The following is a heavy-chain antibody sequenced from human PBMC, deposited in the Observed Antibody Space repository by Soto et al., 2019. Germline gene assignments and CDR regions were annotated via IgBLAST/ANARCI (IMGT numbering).Heavy chain of an antibody. D-gene: IGHD3-10*01. J-gene: IGHJ6*02. CDR2: IYYSGST. V-gene: IGHV4-30-4*01. Sequence: SETLSLTCTVSGGSISSGDYYWSWIRQPPGKGLEWIGYIYYSGSTYYNPSLKSRVTISVDTSKNQFSLKLSSVTAADTAVYYCARDAGDITMVRGVSQYYYYYYGMDVWGQGTTVTVSS. CDR1: GGSISSGDYY. CDR3: ARDAGDITMVRGVSQYYYYYYGMDV.